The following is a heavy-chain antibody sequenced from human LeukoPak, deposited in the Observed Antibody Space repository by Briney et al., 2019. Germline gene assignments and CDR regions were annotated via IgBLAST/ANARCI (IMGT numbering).Heavy chain of an antibody. CDR2: IYSDGTT. Sequence: PGGSLRLSCAVSGFSVSSNYMSWVRQAPGKGLEWVSIIYSDGTTYYADSVKGRFTISRDNSKNTVYLQMNSLRAEDTAVYYCARPGEAVAGTAFNYWGQGTLVTVSS. CDR1: GFSVSSNY. V-gene: IGHV3-66*04. CDR3: ARPGEAVAGTAFNY. J-gene: IGHJ4*02. D-gene: IGHD6-13*01.